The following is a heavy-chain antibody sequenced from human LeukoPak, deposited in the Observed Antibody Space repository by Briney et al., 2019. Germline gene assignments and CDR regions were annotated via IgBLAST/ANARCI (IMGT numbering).Heavy chain of an antibody. J-gene: IGHJ4*02. CDR3: ARDFRRYYGSGSPYYFDY. V-gene: IGHV1-46*01. CDR2: INPSGGST. Sequence: ASVKVSCKASGYTFTSYYMHWVRQAPGQGLEWMGIINPSGGSTSYAQKFQGRVTMTRDTSTSTVYMELSSLRSEDTAVYYCARDFRRYYGSGSPYYFDYWGQGTLVTVSS. CDR1: GYTFTSYY. D-gene: IGHD3-10*01.